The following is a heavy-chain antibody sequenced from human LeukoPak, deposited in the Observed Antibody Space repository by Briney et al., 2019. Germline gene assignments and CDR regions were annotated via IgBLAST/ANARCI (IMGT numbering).Heavy chain of an antibody. D-gene: IGHD4-11*01. CDR2: IYTIGST. J-gene: IGHJ4*02. CDR1: GASINNYY. Sequence: PSETLSLTCTVSGASINNYYWSWIRQPAGKGLEWIGRIYTIGSTTYNPSLKSRVTMSVDTFKNQFSLNLNSVTAADTAVYYCARVRSVTPYYFEYWGQGTLVTVSS. V-gene: IGHV4-4*07. CDR3: ARVRSVTPYYFEY.